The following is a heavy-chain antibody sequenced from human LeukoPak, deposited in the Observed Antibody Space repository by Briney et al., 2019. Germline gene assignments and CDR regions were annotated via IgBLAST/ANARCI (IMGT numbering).Heavy chain of an antibody. Sequence: SETLSLTCTVSGGSIRSSYYYWGWIRQPPGKGLEWIGSIYDSGSTYYNPSLKSRVTKSVDTSRNQFSLKLSSVTAADTAVYYCARQPSRYCSGGSCYPIWGQGTLVTVSS. J-gene: IGHJ4*02. CDR1: GGSIRSSYYY. D-gene: IGHD2-15*01. CDR2: IYDSGST. V-gene: IGHV4-39*01. CDR3: ARQPSRYCSGGSCYPI.